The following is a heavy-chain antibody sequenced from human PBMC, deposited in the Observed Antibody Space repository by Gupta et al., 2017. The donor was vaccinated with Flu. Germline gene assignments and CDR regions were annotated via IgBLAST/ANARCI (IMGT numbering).Heavy chain of an antibody. V-gene: IGHV3-21*01. Sequence: EVQLVESGGGLVKPGGSLRLSCAASGFTFSSYSMNWVRQAPGKGLEWVSSISSSSSYIYYADSVKGRFTISRDNAKNSLYLQMNSLRAEDTAVYYCARRYCSSTSCYRDEYWFDPWGQGTLVTVSS. D-gene: IGHD2-2*02. J-gene: IGHJ5*02. CDR2: ISSSSSYI. CDR3: ARRYCSSTSCYRDEYWFDP. CDR1: GFTFSSYS.